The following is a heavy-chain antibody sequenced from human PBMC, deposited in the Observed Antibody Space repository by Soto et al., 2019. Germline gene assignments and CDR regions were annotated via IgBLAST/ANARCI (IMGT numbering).Heavy chain of an antibody. CDR3: ARAVPAAKGWFAS. CDR1: GFTFSSYG. J-gene: IGHJ5*01. Sequence: QVELVESGGGVVQPGGSLRLACAASGFTFSSYGMHWVRQAPGKGLEWVAVIWFDGSKEFYAASVDGRFTISRDNSKNMVYLEMTSPRDVDTAVYYCARAVPAAKGWFASWGQGTLVTAPS. V-gene: IGHV3-33*01. D-gene: IGHD2-2*01. CDR2: IWFDGSKE.